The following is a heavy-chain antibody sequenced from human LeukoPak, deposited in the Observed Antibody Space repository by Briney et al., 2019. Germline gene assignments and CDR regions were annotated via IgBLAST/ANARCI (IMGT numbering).Heavy chain of an antibody. CDR2: MNPNSGNT. Sequence: ASVKVSCKASGYTFTSYDINWVRQTTGQGLEWMGWMNPNSGNTGYAQKFQGRVTITRNTSISTAYMELSSLRSEDTAVYYCARGWGDYNEPVVYWGQGTLVTVSS. D-gene: IGHD4-17*01. CDR1: GYTFTSYD. J-gene: IGHJ4*02. V-gene: IGHV1-8*03. CDR3: ARGWGDYNEPVVY.